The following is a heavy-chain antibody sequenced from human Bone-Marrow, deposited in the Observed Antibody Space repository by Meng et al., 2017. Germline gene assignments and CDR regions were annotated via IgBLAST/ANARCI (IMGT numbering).Heavy chain of an antibody. D-gene: IGHD3-10*01. CDR1: GFTFSSYE. CDR2: ISSSGSTI. J-gene: IGHJ4*02. Sequence: GGSLRLSCAASGFTFSSYEMNWVRQAPGKGLEWVSYISSSGSTIYYADFVKGRFTISRDNAKNTLYLQMNSLRDEDTAVYYCARDYYGSVDYWGQGTLVTVSS. CDR3: ARDYYGSVDY. V-gene: IGHV3-48*03.